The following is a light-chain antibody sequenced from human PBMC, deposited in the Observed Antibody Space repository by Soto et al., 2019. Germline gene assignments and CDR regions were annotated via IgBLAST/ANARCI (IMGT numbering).Light chain of an antibody. Sequence: EIVMTHSPATLSVSPWERATLSCRASQSISSNLAWYQQKPGLAPRLLMFRTSSRATGFPARFSGSGSGTEFTLTISSLQSEDFAEYHCQQYNNWPQTFGQGTKVDI. CDR2: RTS. CDR3: QQYNNWPQT. V-gene: IGKV3-15*01. J-gene: IGKJ1*01. CDR1: QSISSN.